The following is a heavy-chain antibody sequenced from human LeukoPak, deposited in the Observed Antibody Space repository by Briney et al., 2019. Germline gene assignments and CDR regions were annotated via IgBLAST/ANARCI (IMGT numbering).Heavy chain of an antibody. V-gene: IGHV4-59*12. Sequence: SETLSLTCTVSGGSISSYFWSWIRQPPGKGLEWIGYIYDSGSTNYNPSPKSRVTISVDTSKNQFSLKLSSVTAADTAVYYCARRAYCGGDCYYLDYWGQGTLVTVSS. D-gene: IGHD2-21*02. CDR2: IYDSGST. CDR1: GGSISSYF. CDR3: ARRAYCGGDCYYLDY. J-gene: IGHJ4*02.